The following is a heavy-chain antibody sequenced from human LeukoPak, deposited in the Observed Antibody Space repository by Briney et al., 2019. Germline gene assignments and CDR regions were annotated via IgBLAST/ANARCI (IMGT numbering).Heavy chain of an antibody. V-gene: IGHV3-23*01. CDR1: GFTFSSYA. J-gene: IGHJ4*02. CDR3: AIHRYDFWSGYPFDY. D-gene: IGHD3-3*01. Sequence: GGSLRLSCAASGFTFSSYAMSWVRQAPGKGLEWVSAISGSGDSTYYGDSVKGRFTISRDNSKNTLYLQMNSLRAEDTAVYYCAIHRYDFWSGYPFDYWGQGTLVTVSS. CDR2: ISGSGDST.